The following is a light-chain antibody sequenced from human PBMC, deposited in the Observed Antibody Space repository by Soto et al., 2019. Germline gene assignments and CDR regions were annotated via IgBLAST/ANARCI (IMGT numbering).Light chain of an antibody. CDR1: QSIDSW. Sequence: DIQMTQSPSTLSASVGDRVTITCRASQSIDSWLAWYQQIPGKAPNLLIDKASSLQSGVPSRFSGSGSGTEFTLTISSLQPDDSATYYCQQYRSYPWTFGQGTEVEIK. V-gene: IGKV1-5*03. CDR3: QQYRSYPWT. J-gene: IGKJ1*01. CDR2: KAS.